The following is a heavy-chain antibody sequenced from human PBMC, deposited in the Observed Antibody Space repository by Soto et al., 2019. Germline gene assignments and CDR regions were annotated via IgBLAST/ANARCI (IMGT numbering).Heavy chain of an antibody. V-gene: IGHV3-23*01. D-gene: IGHD6-13*01. CDR1: GFTFSSYA. Sequence: EVQLLESGGGLVQPGGSLRLSCAASGFTFSSYAVSWVRQAPAKGLEWVSAISGSGSGTYYADSVKGRFTISRDNSKNTLDLQMNSVRAEDTAVYDCANSIAAAGIAMEYWGQGTLVTVSS. CDR2: ISGSGSGT. CDR3: ANSIAAAGIAMEY. J-gene: IGHJ4*02.